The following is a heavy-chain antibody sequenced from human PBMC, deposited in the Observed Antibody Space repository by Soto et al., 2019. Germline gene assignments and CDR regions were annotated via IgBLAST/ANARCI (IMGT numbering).Heavy chain of an antibody. D-gene: IGHD2-15*01. CDR3: ARGSSVVVVAANYYYYRMDV. CDR1: GGTFSSYA. J-gene: IGHJ6*02. Sequence: SVKVSCKASGGTFSSYAISWVRQAPGQGLEWMGGIIPIFGTANYAQKFQGRVTITADESTSTAYMELSSLRSEDTAVYYCARGSSVVVVAANYYYYRMDVWGQGTTVTVSS. CDR2: IIPIFGTA. V-gene: IGHV1-69*13.